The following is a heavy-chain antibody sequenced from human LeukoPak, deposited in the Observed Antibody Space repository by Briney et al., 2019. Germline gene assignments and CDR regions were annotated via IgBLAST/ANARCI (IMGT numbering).Heavy chain of an antibody. Sequence: GGSLRLSCAASGFTFSGYSMNWVRQAPGKGLEWVSSISSSSSYIYYADSVKGRFTISRDNAKNSLYLQMNSLRAEDTAVYYCARDLDSGYDLGYWGQGTLVTVSS. J-gene: IGHJ4*02. CDR1: GFTFSGYS. CDR3: ARDLDSGYDLGY. CDR2: ISSSSSYI. V-gene: IGHV3-21*01. D-gene: IGHD5-12*01.